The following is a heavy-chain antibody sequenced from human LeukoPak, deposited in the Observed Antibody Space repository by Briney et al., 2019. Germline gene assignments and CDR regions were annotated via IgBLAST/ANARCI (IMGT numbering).Heavy chain of an antibody. CDR3: AREYYDSSGTYPNWFDP. D-gene: IGHD3-22*01. J-gene: IGHJ5*02. CDR2: IYYSGST. CDR1: GGSISSYY. V-gene: IGHV4-59*01. Sequence: SETLSLTCTVSGGSISSYYWSWTRQPPGKGLEWIGYIYYSGSTNYNPSLKSRVTISVDTSKNQFSLKLSSVTAADTAVYYCAREYYDSSGTYPNWFDPWGQGTLVTVSS.